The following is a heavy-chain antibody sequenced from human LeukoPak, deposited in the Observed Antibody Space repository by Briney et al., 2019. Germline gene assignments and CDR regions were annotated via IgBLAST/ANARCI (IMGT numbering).Heavy chain of an antibody. V-gene: IGHV3-48*01. J-gene: IGHJ4*02. CDR1: GFTFSSYS. Sequence: GGSLRLSCAASGFTFSSYSMNWVRQAPGKGLEWVSYISSSSNTIYYADSVKGRFTISRDNAKNSLYLQIYSLRAEDTAVYYCARDPDYWGQGALVTVSS. CDR3: ARDPDY. CDR2: ISSSSNTI.